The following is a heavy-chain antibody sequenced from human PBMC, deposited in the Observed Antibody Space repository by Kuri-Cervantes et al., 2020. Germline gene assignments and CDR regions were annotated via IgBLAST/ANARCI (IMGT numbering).Heavy chain of an antibody. J-gene: IGHJ4*02. CDR3: AGGEIFVVVVAATIYFDY. Sequence: SETLSLTCTVSGGAISSYYWSWIRQPAGKGLEWIGYVYHSGSTYYNPSLKSRVTISVDRSKNQFSLKLSSVTAADTAVYYCAGGEIFVVVVAATIYFDYWGQGTLVTVSS. CDR1: GGAISSYY. D-gene: IGHD2-15*01. V-gene: IGHV4-59*04. CDR2: VYHSGST.